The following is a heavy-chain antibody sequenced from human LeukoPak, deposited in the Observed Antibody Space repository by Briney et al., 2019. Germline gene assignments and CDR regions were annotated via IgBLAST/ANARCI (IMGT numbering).Heavy chain of an antibody. J-gene: IGHJ4*02. D-gene: IGHD1-26*01. CDR2: ISGSGGST. CDR3: AKIGSYSVLGAYYFDS. V-gene: IGHV3-23*01. Sequence: GGSLRLSCAASGFTFSSYAMSWVRQAPGKGLEWVSAISGSGGSTYYADSVKGRFTISRDNSKNTLYLQMNSLRAEDTAVYYCAKIGSYSVLGAYYFDSWGQGTLVTVSS. CDR1: GFTFSSYA.